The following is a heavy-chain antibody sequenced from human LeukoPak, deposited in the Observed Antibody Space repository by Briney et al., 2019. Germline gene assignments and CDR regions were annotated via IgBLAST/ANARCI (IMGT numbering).Heavy chain of an antibody. CDR3: ARDRYSSSWYSGLIDY. CDR1: GHTFTSYG. D-gene: IGHD6-13*01. CDR2: ISAYNGNT. J-gene: IGHJ4*02. V-gene: IGHV1-18*01. Sequence: GASVKVSCKASGHTFTSYGISWARQAPGQGLEWMGWISAYNGNTNYAQKLQGRVTMTTDTSTSTAYMELRSLRSDDTAVYYCARDRYSSSWYSGLIDYWGQGTLVTVSS.